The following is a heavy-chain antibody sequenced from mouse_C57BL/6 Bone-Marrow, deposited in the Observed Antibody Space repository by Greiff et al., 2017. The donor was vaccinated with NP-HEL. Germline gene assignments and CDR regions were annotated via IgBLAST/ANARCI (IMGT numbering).Heavy chain of an antibody. Sequence: DVMLVESGGGLVKPGGSLKLSCAASGFTFSSYAMSWVRQTPEKRLEWVATISDGGSYTYYPDNVKGRFTISRDNAKNNLYLQMSHLKSEDTAMYYCARVSNYGSTSAWFAYWGQGTLVTVSA. CDR3: ARVSNYGSTSAWFAY. D-gene: IGHD1-1*01. CDR1: GFTFSSYA. J-gene: IGHJ3*01. V-gene: IGHV5-4*03. CDR2: ISDGGSYT.